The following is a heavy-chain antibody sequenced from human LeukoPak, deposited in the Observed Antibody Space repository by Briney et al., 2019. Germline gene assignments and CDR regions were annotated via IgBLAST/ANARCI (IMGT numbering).Heavy chain of an antibody. Sequence: ASVKVSCKVSGYTLNELSMHWVRQAPGKGHEWMGGFDPEDGETIYAQKFQGRVTMTEDTSTDTAYMELSSLRSEDTAAYYCATDRSCPDSGGSCYSEVYWGQGTLVTVSS. V-gene: IGHV1-24*01. D-gene: IGHD2-15*01. J-gene: IGHJ4*02. CDR3: ATDRSCPDSGGSCYSEVY. CDR2: FDPEDGET. CDR1: GYTLNELS.